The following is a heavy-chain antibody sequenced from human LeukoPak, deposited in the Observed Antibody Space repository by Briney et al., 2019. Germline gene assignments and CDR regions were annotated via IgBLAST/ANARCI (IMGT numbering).Heavy chain of an antibody. CDR3: ARDKIVGATYFDY. Sequence: GGSLRPSCAASGFTFDDYAMHWVRQAPGKGLEWVANIKQDGSEKYYVDSVKGRFTISRDNAKNSLYLQMNSLRAEDTAVYYCARDKIVGATYFDYWGQGTLVTVSS. CDR1: GFTFDDYA. J-gene: IGHJ4*02. D-gene: IGHD1-26*01. CDR2: IKQDGSEK. V-gene: IGHV3-7*01.